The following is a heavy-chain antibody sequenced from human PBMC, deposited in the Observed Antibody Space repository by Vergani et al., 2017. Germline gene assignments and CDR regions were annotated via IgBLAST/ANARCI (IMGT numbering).Heavy chain of an antibody. CDR2: ISPIFGTA. Sequence: QVQLVQSGAEVKKPGSSVKVSCKASGGTFSSYAISWVRQAPGQGLEWMGGISPIFGTANYAQKFQGRVTITADESTSTAYMELSSLRSEDTAVYYCARGTLTVTIRGWDYYYYYMDVWGKGTTVTVSS. CDR1: GGTFSSYA. J-gene: IGHJ6*03. V-gene: IGHV1-69*01. CDR3: ARGTLTVTIRGWDYYYYYMDV. D-gene: IGHD4-11*01.